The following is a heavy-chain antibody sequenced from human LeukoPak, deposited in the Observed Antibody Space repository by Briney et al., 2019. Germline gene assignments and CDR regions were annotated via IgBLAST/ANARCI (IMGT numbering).Heavy chain of an antibody. CDR1: GGTFSSHA. V-gene: IGHV1-69*01. Sequence: SVKVSCKTSGGTFSSHAISWVRQAPGQGLEWMGGMIPISGKTDYAQKFQGRVTITAVESTSTAYMELSSLISEDTAVYYCARDKTYSCRKDYYYFYMDVWGKGTTVTVSS. CDR3: ARDKTYSCRKDYYYFYMDV. D-gene: IGHD5-12*01. CDR2: MIPISGKT. J-gene: IGHJ6*03.